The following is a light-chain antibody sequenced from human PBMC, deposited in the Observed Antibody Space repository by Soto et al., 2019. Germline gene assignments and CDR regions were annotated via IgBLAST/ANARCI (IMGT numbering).Light chain of an antibody. J-gene: IGKJ5*01. V-gene: IGKV3-11*01. CDR2: DAS. CDR1: QSVSNY. Sequence: EIVLTQSPATLSLSPGERATLSFRASQSVSNYLAWFQQKPGQAPRLLINDASNRATGIPARFSGSGSGTDFTLTISSLEPEDFALYYCQHRSSWPPITFGQGTRLEIK. CDR3: QHRSSWPPIT.